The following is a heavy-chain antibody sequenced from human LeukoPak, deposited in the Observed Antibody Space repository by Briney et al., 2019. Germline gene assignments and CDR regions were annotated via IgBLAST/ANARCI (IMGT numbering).Heavy chain of an antibody. CDR1: GFTFSSYG. Sequence: PGGSLRLSCAASGFTFSSYGMHWVRQAPGKGLEWVAVISYDGSNKYYADSVKGRFTISRDNSKNTLYLQMNSLRAEDTAVYYCAKDGRPVFTHYGMDVWGQGTTVTVSS. CDR2: ISYDGSNK. J-gene: IGHJ6*02. V-gene: IGHV3-30*18. D-gene: IGHD1-14*01. CDR3: AKDGRPVFTHYGMDV.